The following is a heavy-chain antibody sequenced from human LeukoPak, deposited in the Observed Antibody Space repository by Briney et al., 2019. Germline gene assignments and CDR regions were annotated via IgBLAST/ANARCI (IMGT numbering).Heavy chain of an antibody. CDR3: AKAGLGTMVRGVTYYYYGMDV. CDR1: GFTLSSYA. CDR2: ISGSGGST. V-gene: IGHV3-23*01. J-gene: IGHJ6*02. Sequence: PGGSLRLSCAASGFTLSSYAMSWVRQAPGKGLEWVSAISGSGGSTYYADSVKGRFTISRDNSKNTLYLQMNSLRAEDTAVYYCAKAGLGTMVRGVTYYYYGMDVWGQGTTVTVSS. D-gene: IGHD3-10*01.